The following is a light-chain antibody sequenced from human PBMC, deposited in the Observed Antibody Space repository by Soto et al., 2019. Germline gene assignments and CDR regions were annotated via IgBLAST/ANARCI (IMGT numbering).Light chain of an antibody. Sequence: EIVLTQSPGTLSLSPGERATLSCRASQSVSSSYLAWYQQKPGQAPRLLIYGASSRATGIPARFSGSGSGTAFTLTISRLEPEDFAVYYWQQYGSSPQTFGQGTKVEIK. V-gene: IGKV3-20*01. J-gene: IGKJ1*01. CDR3: QQYGSSPQT. CDR1: QSVSSSY. CDR2: GAS.